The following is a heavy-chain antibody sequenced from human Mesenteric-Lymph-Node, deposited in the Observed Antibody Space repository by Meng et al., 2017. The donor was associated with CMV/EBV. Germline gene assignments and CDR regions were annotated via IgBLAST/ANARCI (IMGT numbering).Heavy chain of an antibody. D-gene: IGHD1-20*01. CDR2: INQDATET. CDR3: ARDPTHNWNDERDY. V-gene: IGHV3-7*01. Sequence: GGSLRLSCTASGFTFSPHWMNWVRQSPGQGLEWVANINQDATETYYVGSVKGRFTISRDNAENSLFLQMNSLRAEDTAVYYCARDPTHNWNDERDYWGQGTLVTVSS. J-gene: IGHJ4*02. CDR1: GFTFSPHW.